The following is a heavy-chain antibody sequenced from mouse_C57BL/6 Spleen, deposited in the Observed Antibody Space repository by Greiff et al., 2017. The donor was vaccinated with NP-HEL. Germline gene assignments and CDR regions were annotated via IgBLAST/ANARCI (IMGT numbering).Heavy chain of an antibody. CDR1: GYTFTDYE. V-gene: IGHV1-15*01. J-gene: IGHJ1*03. CDR3: TRGGYGYFDV. Sequence: VKLQESGAELVRPGASVTLSCKASGYTFTDYEMHWVKQTPVHGLEWIGAIDPETGGTAYNQKFKGKAILTADKSSSTAYMELRSLTSEDSAVYYCTRGGYGYFDVWGTGTTVTVSS. CDR2: IDPETGGT. D-gene: IGHD2-2*01.